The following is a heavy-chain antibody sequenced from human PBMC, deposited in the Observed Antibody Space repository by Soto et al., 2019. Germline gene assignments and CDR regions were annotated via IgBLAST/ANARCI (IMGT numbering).Heavy chain of an antibody. CDR2: IYYSGST. CDR1: GGSISSGGYY. D-gene: IGHD3-22*01. Sequence: KTSETLSLTCTVSGGSISSGGYYWSWIRQHPGKGLEWIGYIYYSGSTYYNPSLKSRVTISVDTSKNQFSLKLSSVTAADTAVYYCARDRGVSGYRWFDPWGQGTLVTVSS. CDR3: ARDRGVSGYRWFDP. J-gene: IGHJ5*02. V-gene: IGHV4-31*03.